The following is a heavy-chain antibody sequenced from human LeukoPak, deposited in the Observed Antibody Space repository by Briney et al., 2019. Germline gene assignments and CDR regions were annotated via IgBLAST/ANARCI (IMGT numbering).Heavy chain of an antibody. CDR3: ARDQGSGWYLDY. V-gene: IGHV4-59*01. Sequence: SETLSLTCTVSGGSISSYYWSWSRQPPGKGLEWIGYIYYSGSTNYNPSLKSRVTISVDTSKNQFSLKLSSVTAADTAVYYCARDQGSGWYLDYWGQGTLVTVSS. CDR2: IYYSGST. D-gene: IGHD6-19*01. J-gene: IGHJ4*02. CDR1: GGSISSYY.